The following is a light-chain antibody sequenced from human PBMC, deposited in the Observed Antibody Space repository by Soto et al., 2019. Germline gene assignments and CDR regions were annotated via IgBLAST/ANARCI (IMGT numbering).Light chain of an antibody. Sequence: EIVLTQSPGTLSLSPGERVTLSCRASQSVTTRLAWYQHKPGQAPRLLMPGASSRASGVPVRFSGSGSGTDFTLTISRLEPEDFALYYCQQYGGSPITFGLGTRLEI. CDR2: GAS. CDR3: QQYGGSPIT. V-gene: IGKV3-20*01. J-gene: IGKJ5*01. CDR1: QSVTTR.